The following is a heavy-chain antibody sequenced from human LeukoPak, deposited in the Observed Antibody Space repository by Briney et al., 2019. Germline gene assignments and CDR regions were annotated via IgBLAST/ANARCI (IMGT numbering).Heavy chain of an antibody. CDR1: GGSFSGYY. CDR3: ARPRGYYYGSGSFYGMDV. D-gene: IGHD3-10*01. V-gene: IGHV4-34*01. CDR2: INHSGST. Sequence: PSETLSLTCAVYGGSFSGYYWGWIRQPPGKGLEWIGEINHSGSTNYNPSLKSRVTISVDTSKNQFSLKLSSVTAADTAVYYCARPRGYYYGSGSFYGMDVWGQGTTVTVSS. J-gene: IGHJ6*02.